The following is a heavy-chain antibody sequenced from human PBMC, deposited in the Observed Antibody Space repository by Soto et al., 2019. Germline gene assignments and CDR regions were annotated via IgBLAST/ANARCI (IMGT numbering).Heavy chain of an antibody. V-gene: IGHV3-33*01. Sequence: QVQLVESGGGVVQPGRSLRLSCAASGFTFSSYGMHWVRQAPGKGLEWVAVIWYDGSNKYYADPVTGRLTISRDNSKNTLDLQMNSLRAEDTAVYYCARYYDFWSGYLDVWGKGTTVTVSS. CDR1: GFTFSSYG. J-gene: IGHJ6*03. CDR3: ARYYDFWSGYLDV. D-gene: IGHD3-3*01. CDR2: IWYDGSNK.